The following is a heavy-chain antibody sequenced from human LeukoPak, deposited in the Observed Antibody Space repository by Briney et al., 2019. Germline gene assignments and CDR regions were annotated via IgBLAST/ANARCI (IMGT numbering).Heavy chain of an antibody. Sequence: SETLSLTCTVSGGSISSYYWSWIRQPPGKGLEWIGYTYNSGSSSYSPSFKSRVTISTDAPRNQFFLRLTSVTAADTAVYYCAGYYGSGQWDNWGQGTLVTVSS. CDR2: TYNSGSS. D-gene: IGHD3-10*01. CDR3: AGYYGSGQWDN. CDR1: GGSISSYY. J-gene: IGHJ4*02. V-gene: IGHV4-59*12.